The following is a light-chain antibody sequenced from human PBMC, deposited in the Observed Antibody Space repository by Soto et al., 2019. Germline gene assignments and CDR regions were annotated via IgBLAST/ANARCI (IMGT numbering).Light chain of an antibody. CDR1: QSVSSNT. CDR3: QQYGTSPRT. V-gene: IGKV3-20*01. CDR2: GAS. Sequence: DIVLTQSPGTLSLSPGERATLSCRASQSVSSNTLAWYQQKPGQAPRLLIYGASTRATGIPDRFSGSGSGTDFTLIISRLEPEDCGVYYCQQYGTSPRTFGQGTRVEIK. J-gene: IGKJ1*01.